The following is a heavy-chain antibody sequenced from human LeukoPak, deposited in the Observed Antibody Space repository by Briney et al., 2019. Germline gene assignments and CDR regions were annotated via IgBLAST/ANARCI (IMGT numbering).Heavy chain of an antibody. Sequence: GESLKISCKASGYIFTNYWIGWVRQMPGKGLEWMGIIYPRDSDTRYSPSFQGQVTVSADKSISTSYLQWNTLEASDTAMYYCARRQYSGYDFDFWGQGTLVTVSS. CDR3: ARRQYSGYDFDF. J-gene: IGHJ4*02. CDR2: IYPRDSDT. CDR1: GYIFTNYW. V-gene: IGHV5-51*01. D-gene: IGHD5-12*01.